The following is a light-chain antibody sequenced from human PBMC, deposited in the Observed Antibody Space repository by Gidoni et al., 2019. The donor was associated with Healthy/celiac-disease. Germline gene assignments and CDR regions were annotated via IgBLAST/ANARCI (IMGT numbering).Light chain of an antibody. J-gene: IGLJ2*01. V-gene: IGLV3-1*01. CDR3: QAWDSSTSHVV. CDR2: QDS. Sequence: SYELTQPPSVSVSHGQTASITCSGDKLGDKYACWYQQKPGQSPVLVIYQDSKRPSGIPERFSGSNSGNTATLTISGTQAMDEADYYCQAWDSSTSHVVFGGGTKLTVL. CDR1: KLGDKY.